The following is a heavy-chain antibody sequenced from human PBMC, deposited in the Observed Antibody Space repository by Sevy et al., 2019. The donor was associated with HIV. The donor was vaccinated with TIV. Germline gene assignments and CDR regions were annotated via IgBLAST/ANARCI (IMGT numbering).Heavy chain of an antibody. CDR3: ARVSGWHLRYGMDV. V-gene: IGHV1-8*02. J-gene: IGHJ6*02. CDR2: MNTNTGNT. D-gene: IGHD6-19*01. Sequence: ASVKVSCKASGFNFASYDIYWVRQATGQGLEWMGWMNTNTGNTGFAQKFRGRVTMTRNTSITTAYMELSNLRSEDTAVYYCARVSGWHLRYGMDVWGQWTTVTVSS. CDR1: GFNFASYD.